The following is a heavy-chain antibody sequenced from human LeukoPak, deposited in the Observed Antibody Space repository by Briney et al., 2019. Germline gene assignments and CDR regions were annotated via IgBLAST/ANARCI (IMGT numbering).Heavy chain of an antibody. D-gene: IGHD1-26*01. CDR3: ASGRPGYMDA. Sequence: GGSLRLSCAASGFTFRSYWMHWVRQAPGKGLVWVSRISSDGSSTIYADSVKGRFTMSRENAYNTLYLQMNSLRGEDTAVYYCASGRPGYMDAWGKGTTVTVSS. CDR1: GFTFRSYW. V-gene: IGHV3-74*01. CDR2: ISSDGSST. J-gene: IGHJ6*03.